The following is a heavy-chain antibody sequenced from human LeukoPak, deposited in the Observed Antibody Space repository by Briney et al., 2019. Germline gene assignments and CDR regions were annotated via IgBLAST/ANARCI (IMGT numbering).Heavy chain of an antibody. CDR1: GFTFSNYV. D-gene: IGHD6-19*01. CDR3: AKVRAPSGWFNSDY. V-gene: IGHV3-23*01. CDR2: ISGSGDST. Sequence: PGGSLRLSCAASGFTFSNYVMSWVRQAPGKGLEWVSGISGSGDSTYYADSVKGRFTISRDNSKNTLYPQMNSLRVEDTAAYYCAKVRAPSGWFNSDYWGQGTLVTVSS. J-gene: IGHJ4*02.